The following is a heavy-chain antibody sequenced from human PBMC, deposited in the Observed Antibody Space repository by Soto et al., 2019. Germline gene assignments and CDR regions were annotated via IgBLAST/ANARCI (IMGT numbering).Heavy chain of an antibody. CDR1: GGTFSSYA. D-gene: IGHD2-2*01. V-gene: IGHV1-69*13. CDR2: IIPIFGTA. J-gene: IGHJ6*02. Sequence: SVKVSCKASGGTFSSYAISWVRQAPGQGLEWMGGIIPIFGTANYAQKFQGRVTITADESISTAYMELSSLRSDDTAVYYCAVNLVVVPAARYYGMDVWGPGTTVTVSS. CDR3: AVNLVVVPAARYYGMDV.